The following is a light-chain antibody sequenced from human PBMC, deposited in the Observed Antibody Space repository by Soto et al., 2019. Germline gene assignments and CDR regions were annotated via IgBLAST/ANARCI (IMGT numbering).Light chain of an antibody. Sequence: QSVLTQAPSASGTPGQSVTISCSGSDSNIGSNTVNWYQQFPGMAPKLLIYVNFQRSSGVPDRFSASKSGTSASLAISGLQSEDEAHYYCAVWDDGLSGWVFCGGTTLTVL. V-gene: IGLV1-44*01. CDR1: DSNIGSNT. CDR3: AVWDDGLSGWV. CDR2: VNF. J-gene: IGLJ2*01.